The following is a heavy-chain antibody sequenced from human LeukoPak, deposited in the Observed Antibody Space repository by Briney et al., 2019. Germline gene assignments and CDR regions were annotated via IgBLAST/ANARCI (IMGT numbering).Heavy chain of an antibody. V-gene: IGHV4-34*01. CDR2: INHSGST. J-gene: IGHJ3*02. CDR3: ARVLRFLEWSDAFDI. D-gene: IGHD3-3*01. CDR1: GGSFSGYY. Sequence: MSSETLSLTCAVYGGSFSGYYWSWIRQPPGKGLEWIGEINHSGSTNYNPSLKSRVTISVDTSKNQFSLKLSSVTAADTAVYYCARVLRFLEWSDAFDIWGQGTMVTVSS.